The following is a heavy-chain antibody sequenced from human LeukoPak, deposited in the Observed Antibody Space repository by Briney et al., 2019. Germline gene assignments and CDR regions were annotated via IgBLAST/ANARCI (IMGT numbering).Heavy chain of an antibody. CDR2: ISSSSSYI. Sequence: GGSLRLSCAASGFTFSSYSMNWVRQAPGKGLEWVSSISSSSSYIYYADSVKGRFTISRDNAKNSLYLQMNSLRAEDTAVYYCARVMRNARGYSYGSIDYWGQGTLVTVSS. J-gene: IGHJ4*02. CDR1: GFTFSSYS. CDR3: ARVMRNARGYSYGSIDY. D-gene: IGHD5-18*01. V-gene: IGHV3-21*01.